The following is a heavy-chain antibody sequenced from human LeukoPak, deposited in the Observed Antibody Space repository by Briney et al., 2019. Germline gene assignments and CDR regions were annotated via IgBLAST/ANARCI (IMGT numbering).Heavy chain of an antibody. J-gene: IGHJ4*02. CDR3: ARVRIAAATYYFDY. Sequence: GGSLRLSCAASGFTFSSYGMHWVRQAPGKGLEWVAFMRYDGSNKYYADSVKGRFTISRDNSKNTLYLQMNSLRAEDTAVYYCARVRIAAATYYFDYWGQGTLVTVSS. D-gene: IGHD6-25*01. CDR2: MRYDGSNK. CDR1: GFTFSSYG. V-gene: IGHV3-30*02.